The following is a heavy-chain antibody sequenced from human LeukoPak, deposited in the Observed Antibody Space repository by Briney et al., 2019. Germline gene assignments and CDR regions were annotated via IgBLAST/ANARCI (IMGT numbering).Heavy chain of an antibody. CDR1: GFTFSSYA. CDR2: VNDFGGDA. D-gene: IGHD1-1*01. CDR3: VTDGDKWNDFEY. Sequence: GGSLRLSCAASGFTFSSYAMSWVRQAPGKGLEWVSSVNDFGGDAYYADSVRGRFTISRDNSKNTLFLQMNSLRAEDTALYYCVTDGDKWNDFEYWGQGTLVTVSS. V-gene: IGHV3-23*01. J-gene: IGHJ4*02.